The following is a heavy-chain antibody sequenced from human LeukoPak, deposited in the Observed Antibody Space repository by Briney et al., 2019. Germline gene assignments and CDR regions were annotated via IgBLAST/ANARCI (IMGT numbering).Heavy chain of an antibody. Sequence: PSETLSLTCAVYGGSFSGYYWSWIRQPPGKGLEWIGEINHGGSTNYNPSLKSRVTISVDTSKNQFSLKLSSVTAADTAVYYCARGWRNSATHYCYMDVWGKGTTVTVSS. J-gene: IGHJ6*03. D-gene: IGHD1-1*01. CDR3: ARGWRNSATHYCYMDV. CDR1: GGSFSGYY. V-gene: IGHV4-34*01. CDR2: INHGGST.